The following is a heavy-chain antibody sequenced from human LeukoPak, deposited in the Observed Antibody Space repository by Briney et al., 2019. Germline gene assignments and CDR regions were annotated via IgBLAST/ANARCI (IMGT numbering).Heavy chain of an antibody. V-gene: IGHV1-18*01. CDR3: ARYYDILTGRAHFDY. D-gene: IGHD3-9*01. Sequence: ASVKVSCKASGYTFTSYGISWVRQAPGQGLEWMGWISAYNGNTNYAQKLQGRVTMTTDTSTSTAYMELRSLRSDDTAVYYCARYYDILTGRAHFDYWGQGTLVTVSS. CDR2: ISAYNGNT. CDR1: GYTFTSYG. J-gene: IGHJ4*02.